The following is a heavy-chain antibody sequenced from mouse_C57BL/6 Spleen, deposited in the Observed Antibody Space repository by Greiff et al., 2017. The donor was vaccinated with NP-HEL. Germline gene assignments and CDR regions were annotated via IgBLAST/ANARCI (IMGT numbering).Heavy chain of an antibody. CDR3: ARHYLYYFDY. D-gene: IGHD1-2*01. CDR1: GYTFTSYW. J-gene: IGHJ2*01. CDR2: IYPGSGST. Sequence: VQLQQSGAELVKPGASVKMSCKASGYTFTSYWITWVKQRPGQGLEWIGDIYPGSGSTNYNEKFKSKSTLTVDTSSSTAYMQLSSLTSEDSAVYYCARHYLYYFDYWGQGTTLTVSS. V-gene: IGHV1-55*01.